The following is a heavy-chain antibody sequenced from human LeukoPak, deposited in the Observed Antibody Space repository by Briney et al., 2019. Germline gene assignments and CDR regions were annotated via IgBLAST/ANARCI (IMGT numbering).Heavy chain of an antibody. V-gene: IGHV3-23*01. CDR3: AKGRASIAARWGVKGGFDY. CDR1: GFTFSSYA. J-gene: IGHJ4*02. CDR2: ISGSGGST. Sequence: PGGSLRLSCAASGFTFSSYAMSGVRQARGKGLEGVSAISGSGGSTYYADSVKGRFTISRDNSKNTLYLQMNSLRAGDTAVYYCAKGRASIAARWGVKGGFDYWGQGTLVTVSS. D-gene: IGHD6-6*01.